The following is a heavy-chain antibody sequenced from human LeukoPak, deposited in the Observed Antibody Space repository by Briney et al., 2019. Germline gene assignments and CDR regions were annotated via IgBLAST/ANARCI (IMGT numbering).Heavy chain of an antibody. V-gene: IGHV3-23*01. CDR1: GFTFSSYA. J-gene: IGHJ4*02. Sequence: GGSLRLSCAASGFTFSSYAMSWVRQAPGKGLEWVSAISGSGGSTYYADSVKGRFTISRDNSKNTLYLQMGSLRAEDMAVYYCAREAGDFWSGYYPGYWGQGTLVTVSS. D-gene: IGHD3-3*01. CDR2: ISGSGGST. CDR3: AREAGDFWSGYYPGY.